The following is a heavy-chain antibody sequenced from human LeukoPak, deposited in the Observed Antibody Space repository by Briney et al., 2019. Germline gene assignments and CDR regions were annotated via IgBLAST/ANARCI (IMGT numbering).Heavy chain of an antibody. CDR3: AKDPNYYDSSGYYHDAFDI. CDR1: GFTFSSYW. V-gene: IGHV3-23*01. Sequence: PGGSLRLSCAASGFTFSSYWMSWVRQAPGKGLEWVSAISGSGGSTYYADSVKGRFTISRDNSKNTLYLQMNSLRAEDTAVYYCAKDPNYYDSSGYYHDAFDIWGQGTMVTVSS. D-gene: IGHD3-22*01. CDR2: ISGSGGST. J-gene: IGHJ3*02.